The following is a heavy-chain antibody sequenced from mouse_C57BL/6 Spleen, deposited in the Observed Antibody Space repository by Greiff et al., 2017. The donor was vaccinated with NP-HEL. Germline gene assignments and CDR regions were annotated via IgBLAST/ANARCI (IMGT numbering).Heavy chain of an antibody. Sequence: EVKLVESGGGLVKPGGSLKLSCAASGFTFSDYGMHWVRQAPEKGLEWVAYISSGSSTIYYADTVKGRFTISRDNAKNTLFLQMTSLRSEDTAMYYCARRDSLFWYFDVWGTGTTVTVSS. J-gene: IGHJ1*03. CDR2: ISSGSSTI. V-gene: IGHV5-17*01. CDR1: GFTFSDYG. CDR3: ARRDSLFWYFDV. D-gene: IGHD1-1*01.